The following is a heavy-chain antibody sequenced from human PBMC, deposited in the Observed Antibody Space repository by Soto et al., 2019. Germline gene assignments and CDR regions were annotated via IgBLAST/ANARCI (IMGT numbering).Heavy chain of an antibody. CDR2: ISAYNGNT. CDR1: GYTFTSYG. Sequence: QVQLVQSGAEVKKPGASVKVSCKASGYTFTSYGISWVRQAPGQGREWMGWISAYNGNTNYAQKLQGRVTMTTDTSTRPAYMELRSLRSVDTAVYYWARGFHYYDSSGYYPTDYWGQGTLVTVSS. CDR3: ARGFHYYDSSGYYPTDY. J-gene: IGHJ4*02. D-gene: IGHD3-22*01. V-gene: IGHV1-18*01.